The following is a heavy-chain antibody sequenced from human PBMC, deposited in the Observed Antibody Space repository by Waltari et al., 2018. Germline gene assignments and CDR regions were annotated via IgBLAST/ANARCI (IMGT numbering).Heavy chain of an antibody. CDR3: AKDEEWELLMDY. CDR2: ISSSGGST. D-gene: IGHD1-26*01. CDR1: GFTFSSYA. J-gene: IGHJ4*02. Sequence: VQLVESGGGVVQPGRSLRLPCAASGFTFSSYAMHWVRQAPGKGLEWVSAISSSGGSTYYADSVKGRFTISRDNSKNTLYLQMNSLRAEDTAVYYCAKDEEWELLMDYWGQGTLVTVSS. V-gene: IGHV3-23*04.